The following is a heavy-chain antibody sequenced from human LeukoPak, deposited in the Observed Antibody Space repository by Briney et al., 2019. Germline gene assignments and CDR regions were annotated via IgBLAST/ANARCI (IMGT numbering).Heavy chain of an antibody. J-gene: IGHJ5*02. CDR1: GGSISSSY. Sequence: SETLSLTCTVSGGSISSSYWSWIRQSPGKGLEWIGSMYYSGSTNFNPSLKSRVTTSVDTSKNQFSLKLTSVTAADTAVYYCARHYGPWGQGTLVTVSS. V-gene: IGHV4-59*08. CDR3: ARHYGP. D-gene: IGHD4-17*01. CDR2: MYYSGST.